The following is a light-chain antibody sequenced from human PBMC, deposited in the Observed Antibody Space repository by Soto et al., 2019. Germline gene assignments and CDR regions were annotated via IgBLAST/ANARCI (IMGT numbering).Light chain of an antibody. CDR2: GAS. J-gene: IGKJ1*01. V-gene: IGKV3-20*01. CDR3: QQYGSSPRT. Sequence: EIVLTQSPGTLSLSPGERATLSCRASQSVSSSYLAWYQQKPGQAPRLLIYGASSRATGIPDRFSGSGSGTDFTLTLSRLGPEDFAVYYCQQYGSSPRTFGQGTKVEIK. CDR1: QSVSSSY.